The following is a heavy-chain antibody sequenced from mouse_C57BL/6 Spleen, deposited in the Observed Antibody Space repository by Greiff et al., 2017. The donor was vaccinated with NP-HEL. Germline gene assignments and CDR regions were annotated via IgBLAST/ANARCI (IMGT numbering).Heavy chain of an antibody. CDR3: ARLITTVGGFDV. V-gene: IGHV1-52*01. CDR1: GYTFTSYW. J-gene: IGHJ1*03. Sequence: QVQLQQPGAELVRPGSSVKLSCKASGYTFTSYWMHWVKQRPIQGLEWIGNIDPSDSETHYNQKFKDKATLTVDKSSSTAYMQLSSLTSEDSAVYYCARLITTVGGFDVWGTGTTVTVSS. CDR2: IDPSDSET. D-gene: IGHD1-1*01.